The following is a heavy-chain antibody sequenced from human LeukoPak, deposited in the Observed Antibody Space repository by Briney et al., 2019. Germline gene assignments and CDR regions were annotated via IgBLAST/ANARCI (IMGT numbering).Heavy chain of an antibody. V-gene: IGHV4-34*01. D-gene: IGHD2-2*01. CDR2: INHSGST. CDR1: GGSFSGYY. CDR3: ASLWPYQLSAFDI. J-gene: IGHJ3*02. Sequence: SETLSLTCAVYGGSFSGYYWSWIRQPPGKGLEWIGEINHSGSTNYNPSLKSRVTISVDTSKDQFSLKLSSVTAADTAVYYCASLWPYQLSAFDIWGQGTMVTVSS.